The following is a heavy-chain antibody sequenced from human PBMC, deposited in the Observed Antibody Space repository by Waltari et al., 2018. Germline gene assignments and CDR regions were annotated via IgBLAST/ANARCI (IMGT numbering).Heavy chain of an antibody. CDR1: GFTVSNDF. CDR2: IYSDGST. Sequence: EVQLVETGGGLIQPGGSLGLSGAASGFTVSNDFMSWVRQAPGQGLEWVSGIYSDGSTFYPDSVKGRFTISRDNSKNTLYLKMNSLRADDTAVYYCARESAVSGWYVSWGQGSLVTVSS. D-gene: IGHD6-19*01. CDR3: ARESAVSGWYVS. J-gene: IGHJ1*01. V-gene: IGHV3-53*02.